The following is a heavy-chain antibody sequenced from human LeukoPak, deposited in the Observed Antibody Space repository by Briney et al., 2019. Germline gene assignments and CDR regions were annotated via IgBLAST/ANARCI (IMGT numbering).Heavy chain of an antibody. CDR1: GGSISSYY. CDR2: IYYSGST. Sequence: SETLSLTCTVSGGSISSYYWSWIRQPPGKGLEWIGYIYYSGSTNYNPSLKSRVTISVDTSKNQFSLKLSSVTAADTAVYYCARAVWGSYRLPYYFDYWGQGTLVTVSS. CDR3: ARAVWGSYRLPYYFDY. V-gene: IGHV4-59*01. J-gene: IGHJ4*02. D-gene: IGHD3-16*02.